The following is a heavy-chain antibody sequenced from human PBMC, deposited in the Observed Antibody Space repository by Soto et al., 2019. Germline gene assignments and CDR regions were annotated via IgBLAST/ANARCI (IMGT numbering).Heavy chain of an antibody. CDR2: IYYSGST. D-gene: IGHD2-2*02. V-gene: IGHV4-39*01. J-gene: IGHJ2*01. Sequence: QLQLQESGPGLVKPSETLSLTCTVSGGSISSRNYYWGWIRQPPGKGLEWIGSIYYSGSTYYNPSLKSRVTISVDTSKNQFYLKLSSVTAADTAVYSCARHEGGYCSSSSCYTGGYFDLWGRGTLVTVSS. CDR3: ARHEGGYCSSSSCYTGGYFDL. CDR1: GGSISSRNYY.